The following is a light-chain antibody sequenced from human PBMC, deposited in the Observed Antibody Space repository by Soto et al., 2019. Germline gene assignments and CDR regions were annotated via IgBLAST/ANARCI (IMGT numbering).Light chain of an antibody. Sequence: QSVLTQPASVSGSPGQSITISCTGTSSDVGGYNYVSWSQQHPGKAPKLMIYEVSNRPSGVSNRFSGSKSGNTAPLTISGLQAEDEADYYCSSYTTTNTYVLGTATKATV. CDR2: EVS. J-gene: IGLJ1*01. CDR3: SSYTTTNTYV. CDR1: SSDVGGYNY. V-gene: IGLV2-14*01.